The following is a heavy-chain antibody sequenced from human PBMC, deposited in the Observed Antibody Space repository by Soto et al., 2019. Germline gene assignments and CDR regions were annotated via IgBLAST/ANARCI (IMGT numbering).Heavy chain of an antibody. J-gene: IGHJ5*02. CDR3: ARDMHAGFTPYFAP. CDR1: GGSSSSYD. D-gene: IGHD2-15*01. CDR2: IYFSGST. Sequence: SETLSLTCSVSGGSSSSYDLSWIRQRPGKGLEWIGYIYFSGSTNYSPSLKSRIIISLDTSKNQFSLKVSSMTAEDTAVYYCARDMHAGFTPYFAPWGQGTLVTVSS. V-gene: IGHV4-59*01.